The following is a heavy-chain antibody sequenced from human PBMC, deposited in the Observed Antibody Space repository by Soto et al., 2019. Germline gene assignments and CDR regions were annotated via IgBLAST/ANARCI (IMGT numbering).Heavy chain of an antibody. J-gene: IGHJ4*02. Sequence: QITLKESGPPLVKATQTLTLTCTFSGFSLSTSGVGVGWIRQPPGKALEWLALIYWDDDKRYSPSLKSRLTITKDTSKTQGVLIMTNMDPVDTATYYCAHTQLNYYGSGTYYFDYWGQGTLVTVSS. CDR1: GFSLSTSGVG. D-gene: IGHD3-10*01. CDR2: IYWDDDK. V-gene: IGHV2-5*02. CDR3: AHTQLNYYGSGTYYFDY.